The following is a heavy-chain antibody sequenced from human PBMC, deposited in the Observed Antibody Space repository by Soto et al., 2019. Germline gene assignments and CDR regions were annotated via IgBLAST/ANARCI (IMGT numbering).Heavy chain of an antibody. J-gene: IGHJ5*02. CDR2: ISFSGTT. D-gene: IGHD4-17*01. V-gene: IGHV4-59*01. CDR3: ARETYGDYVGYFDP. Sequence: SETLSLTCTVSGHSIADSYCSWIRQSPGKRLEWIGYISFSGTTNYNPSLKSRVTMSVDTSKNQVSLKLRSVTAADTAVYYSARETYGDYVGYFDPWGQGIQVTVSS. CDR1: GHSIADSY.